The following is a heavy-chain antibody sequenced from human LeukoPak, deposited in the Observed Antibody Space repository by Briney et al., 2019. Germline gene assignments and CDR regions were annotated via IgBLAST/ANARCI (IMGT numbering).Heavy chain of an antibody. D-gene: IGHD3-10*01. Sequence: PGGSLILSCAASGFIFDTYWMNWVRQAPGEGLEWVANMKHGGSDEYYVESVKGRFIISRDNANNLLFLQMNSLRAEDTAIYYCARKAAGWGVLDHWGQGILVTVSS. V-gene: IGHV3-7*03. J-gene: IGHJ4*02. CDR3: ARKAAGWGVLDH. CDR2: MKHGGSDE. CDR1: GFIFDTYW.